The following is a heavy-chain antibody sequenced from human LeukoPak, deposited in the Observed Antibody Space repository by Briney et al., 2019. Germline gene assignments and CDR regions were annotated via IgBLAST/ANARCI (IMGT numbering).Heavy chain of an antibody. V-gene: IGHV1-46*01. D-gene: IGHD3-10*01. Sequence: ASVKVSCKASGYTFISYGINWVRQAPGQGLEWVGLINPTGTTTLYAQKFQGRVTLTRDMSTSTDYMELRSLKSEDTAVYYCARDNSVGDIAWWFDPWGQGTLVTVSS. CDR1: GYTFISYG. CDR3: ARDNSVGDIAWWFDP. CDR2: INPTGTTT. J-gene: IGHJ5*02.